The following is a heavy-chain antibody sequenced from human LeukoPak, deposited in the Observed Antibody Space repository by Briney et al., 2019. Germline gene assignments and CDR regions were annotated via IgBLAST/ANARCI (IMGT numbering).Heavy chain of an antibody. CDR3: ARVHGYYYDY. Sequence: GASVKVSCKASGYTFTSYDISWVRKAPAQGLEWMGWISTDNGNTNYVQKFQGRVTMTTDTSTSTAYMELRSLRSDDTAVYYCARVHGYYYDYWGQGTLVTVSS. D-gene: IGHD3-22*01. J-gene: IGHJ4*02. CDR2: ISTDNGNT. V-gene: IGHV1-18*01. CDR1: GYTFTSYD.